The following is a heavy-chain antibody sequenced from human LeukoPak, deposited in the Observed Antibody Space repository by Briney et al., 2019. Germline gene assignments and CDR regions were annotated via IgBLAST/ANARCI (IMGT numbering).Heavy chain of an antibody. CDR2: IWYDGSNK. Sequence: GGSLRLSCAASGFTFSSYWMSWVRQAPGKGLEWVAVIWYDGSNKYYADSVKGRFTISRDNSKNTLYLQMNSLRAEDTAVYYCARLGSSWSFDYWGQGSLVTVSS. D-gene: IGHD6-13*01. CDR3: ARLGSSWSFDY. V-gene: IGHV3-33*08. CDR1: GFTFSSYW. J-gene: IGHJ4*02.